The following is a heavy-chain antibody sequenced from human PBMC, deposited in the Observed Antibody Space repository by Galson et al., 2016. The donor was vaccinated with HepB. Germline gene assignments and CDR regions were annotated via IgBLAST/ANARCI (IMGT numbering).Heavy chain of an antibody. D-gene: IGHD4-17*01. Sequence: SLRLSCAASGFTFSSFAMSWVRQAPGKGLQWVSGITDSGDNTYYADSVRGRFTISRDNSKNTLYRAMNSLRAEDTALYYRAKSATVTDGIDDWGQGTLVTVSS. CDR2: ITDSGDNT. CDR1: GFTFSSFA. V-gene: IGHV3-23*01. CDR3: AKSATVTDGIDD. J-gene: IGHJ4*02.